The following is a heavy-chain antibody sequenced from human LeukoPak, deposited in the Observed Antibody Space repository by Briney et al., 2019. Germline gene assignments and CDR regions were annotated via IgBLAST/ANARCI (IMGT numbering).Heavy chain of an antibody. J-gene: IGHJ3*02. V-gene: IGHV4-4*07. Sequence: PSETLSLTCTVSGGSISSYYWSWIPQPAGKGLEWIGRIYTSGSTNYNPSLKSRVTMSVDTSKNQFSLKLSSVTAADTAVYYCARARPPNCSSTSCYALVYAFDIWGQGTMVTVSS. D-gene: IGHD2-2*01. CDR1: GGSISSYY. CDR3: ARARPPNCSSTSCYALVYAFDI. CDR2: IYTSGST.